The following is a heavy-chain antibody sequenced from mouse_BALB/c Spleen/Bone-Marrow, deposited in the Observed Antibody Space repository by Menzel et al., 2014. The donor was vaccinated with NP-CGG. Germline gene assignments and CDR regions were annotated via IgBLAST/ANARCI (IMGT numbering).Heavy chain of an antibody. CDR2: IYPSDSYT. D-gene: IGHD1-1*01. Sequence: QVHVKQSGAELVSPGASVKLSCKASGYTFTSYWINWVKQRPGQGLEWIGNIYPSDSYTNYNQKFKDKATLTVDKSSTTAYMQLSSPTSEDSAVYYCTRGGSSPYYFDYWGQGSTLTVSS. J-gene: IGHJ2*01. V-gene: IGHV1-69*02. CDR1: GYTFTSYW. CDR3: TRGGSSPYYFDY.